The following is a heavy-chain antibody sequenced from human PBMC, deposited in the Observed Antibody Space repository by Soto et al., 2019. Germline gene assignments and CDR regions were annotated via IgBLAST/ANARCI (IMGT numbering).Heavy chain of an antibody. Sequence: QVQLQESGPGLVKPSGTLSLTCTVTSGSIRSNNWWSWVRQSPVKGLEWLGEIYYGGSTNYNPSVMNRLSISIDTARNQCPLRLTSLTAADTAVYYCAKESGSITVRGPFDIWGQGTLVTVSS. CDR2: IYYGGST. CDR1: SGSIRSNNW. D-gene: IGHD3-16*01. V-gene: IGHV4-4*02. CDR3: AKESGSITVRGPFDI. J-gene: IGHJ3*02.